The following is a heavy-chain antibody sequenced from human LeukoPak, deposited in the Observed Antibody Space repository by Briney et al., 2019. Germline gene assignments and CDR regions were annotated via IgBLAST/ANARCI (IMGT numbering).Heavy chain of an antibody. V-gene: IGHV1-18*01. CDR1: GYTFTSYG. D-gene: IGHD1-7*01. CDR2: ISAYNGNT. Sequence: GASVKVSCKASGYTFTSYGISWVRQAPGQGLEWMGWISAYNGNTNYAQKLQGRVTMTTDTSTSTAHMELRSLRSDDTAVYHCARDDWNYSTNFDYWGQGTLVTVSS. CDR3: ARDDWNYSTNFDY. J-gene: IGHJ4*02.